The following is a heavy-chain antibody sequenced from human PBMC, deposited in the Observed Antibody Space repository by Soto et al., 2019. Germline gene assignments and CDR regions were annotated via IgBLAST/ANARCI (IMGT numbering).Heavy chain of an antibody. J-gene: IGHJ2*01. CDR1: RCTFTSYD. Sequence: QVQLVQSGAEVKKPGASVKVSCKASRCTFTSYDINWVRQATGQGLELMGWMNPNSGNTGYAQKFQGRVTMPRHTSIRTACMARSSLGSEDTAVYYIARERSYGVELWCRGTLVTVSS. D-gene: IGHD4-17*01. CDR2: MNPNSGNT. V-gene: IGHV1-8*01. CDR3: ARERSYGVEL.